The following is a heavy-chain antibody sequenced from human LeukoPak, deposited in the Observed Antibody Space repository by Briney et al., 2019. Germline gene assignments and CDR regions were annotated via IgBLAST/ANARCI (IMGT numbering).Heavy chain of an antibody. Sequence: GGCLRLSCAASGFTFSSYSMNWVRQAPGKGLEGVSSISSSSSYIYYADSVKGRFTISRDNAKTSLYLQMNSLRAEDTAVYYCAWTTGTGDAFDIWGQGTMVTVSS. CDR3: AWTTGTGDAFDI. V-gene: IGHV3-21*01. J-gene: IGHJ3*02. D-gene: IGHD1-1*01. CDR1: GFTFSSYS. CDR2: ISSSSSYI.